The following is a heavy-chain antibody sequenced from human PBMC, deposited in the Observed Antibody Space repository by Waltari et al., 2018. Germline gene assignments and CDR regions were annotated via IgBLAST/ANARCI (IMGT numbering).Heavy chain of an antibody. D-gene: IGHD2-15*01. CDR2: ISWDGGST. CDR1: GFTFDDST. V-gene: IGHV3-43*01. Sequence: EVQLVESGGVVVQPGGSLRLSCAASGFTFDDSTMHWVRQAPGRGLEWVSLISWDGGSTYYADSVKGRFTISRDNSKNSLYQQMNSLRTEDTALYYCAKDYCSGGSCYWGFFDYWGQGTLVTVSS. CDR3: AKDYCSGGSCYWGFFDY. J-gene: IGHJ4*02.